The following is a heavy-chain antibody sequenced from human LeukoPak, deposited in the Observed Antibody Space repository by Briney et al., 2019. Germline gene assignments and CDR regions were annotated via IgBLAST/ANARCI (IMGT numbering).Heavy chain of an antibody. D-gene: IGHD1-26*01. CDR2: IIPLFGTP. CDR1: GGAFSTYT. V-gene: IGHV1-69*13. J-gene: IGHJ4*02. Sequence: SVKVSCKASGGAFSTYTLSWVRQAPGQGLEWMGGIIPLFGTPNYAQKFQGRVTITADESTSTAYMELSSLRSEDTAVYYCARVGVGATYTYYFDYWGQGTLVTVSS. CDR3: ARVGVGATYTYYFDY.